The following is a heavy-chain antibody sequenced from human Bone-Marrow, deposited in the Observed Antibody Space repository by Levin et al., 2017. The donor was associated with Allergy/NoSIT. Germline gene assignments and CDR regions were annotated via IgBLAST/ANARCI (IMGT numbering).Heavy chain of an antibody. CDR2: VYTTGYT. CDR3: ARGNTAYYSFHNALDL. CDR1: VDSMSPYY. Sequence: SQTLSLTCSVSVDSMSPYYWNWIRQPAGEGLEWIGRVYTTGYTNYNPSLRSRVTMSVDTSKNHFSLKLTSVTAADTAVYYCARGNTAYYSFHNALDLWGHGTMVLVSS. D-gene: IGHD3-9*01. J-gene: IGHJ3*01. V-gene: IGHV4-4*07.